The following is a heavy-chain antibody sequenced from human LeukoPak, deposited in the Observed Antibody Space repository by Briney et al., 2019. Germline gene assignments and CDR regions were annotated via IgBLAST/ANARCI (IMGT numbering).Heavy chain of an antibody. CDR3: ARVRIAAARPFDY. Sequence: GGSLRLSCAASGFTFISYEMNWVRQAPGKGLEWVSYISSSGSTIYYADSVKGRFTISRDNAKNSLYLQMNSLRAEDTAVYYCARVRIAAARPFDYWGQGTLVTVSS. V-gene: IGHV3-48*03. CDR1: GFTFISYE. CDR2: ISSSGSTI. J-gene: IGHJ4*02. D-gene: IGHD6-13*01.